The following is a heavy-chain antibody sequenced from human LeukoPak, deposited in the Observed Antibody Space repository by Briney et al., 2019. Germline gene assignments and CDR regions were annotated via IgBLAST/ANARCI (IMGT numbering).Heavy chain of an antibody. CDR1: SGSFSGYY. CDR2: INHSGST. V-gene: IGHV4-34*01. Sequence: SETLSLTCAVYSGSFSGYYWTWIRQPPGKGLEWIGEINHSGSTNYNPSLKSRVTISVDTSKNQFSLTLSSVTAADTAVYYCARGPDIPRRLDYWGQGTPVTVSS. CDR3: ARGPDIPRRLDY. D-gene: IGHD2-15*01. J-gene: IGHJ4*02.